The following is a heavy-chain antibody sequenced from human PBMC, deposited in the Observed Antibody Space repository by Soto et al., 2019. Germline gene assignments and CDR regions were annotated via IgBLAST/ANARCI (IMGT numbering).Heavy chain of an antibody. J-gene: IGHJ3*01. CDR1: GGSISSYY. CDR2: AYYGGNT. V-gene: IGHV4-59*08. Sequence: QVQLQESGPGLVKPSETLSLTCTVSGGSISSYYWSWIRQPPGKGLEWIGYAYYGGNTNYNPSLKSRVSISVDTSKSQFALRLNSVTVAYTAVYYCARHLNAWLRMEAFDVWGPGTLVTVSS. CDR3: ARHLNAWLRMEAFDV. D-gene: IGHD5-12*01.